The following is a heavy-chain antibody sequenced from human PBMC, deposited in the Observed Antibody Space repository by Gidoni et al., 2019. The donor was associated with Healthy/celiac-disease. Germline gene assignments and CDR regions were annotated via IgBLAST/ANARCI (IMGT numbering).Heavy chain of an antibody. CDR1: GVTCSSYS. CDR2: ISSSSSYI. V-gene: IGHV3-21*01. Sequence: EVQLVESGGGRVKHGGALRLRCAASGVTCSSYSMNWVRQAPGKGLALVSSISSSSSYIYYADAVKGRFTISRDNAKNSLYLQMNSLRAEDTAVDYCARGGVGAGIDYWGQGTLVTVSS. J-gene: IGHJ4*02. CDR3: ARGGVGAGIDY. D-gene: IGHD1-26*01.